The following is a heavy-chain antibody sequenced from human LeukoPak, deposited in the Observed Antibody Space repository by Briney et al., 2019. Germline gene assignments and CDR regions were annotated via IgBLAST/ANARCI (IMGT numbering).Heavy chain of an antibody. CDR2: IYYSGST. V-gene: IGHV4-59*08. Sequence: PSETLSLTCTVSGGSMSSYYWSWIRQPPGKGLEWIGYIYYSGSTNYNPSLKSRVTISVDTSKNQFSLKLSSVTATDTAVYYCARPEGVLSAWYFDLWGRGTLVTVSS. J-gene: IGHJ2*01. CDR3: ARPEGVLSAWYFDL. D-gene: IGHD2/OR15-2a*01. CDR1: GGSMSSYY.